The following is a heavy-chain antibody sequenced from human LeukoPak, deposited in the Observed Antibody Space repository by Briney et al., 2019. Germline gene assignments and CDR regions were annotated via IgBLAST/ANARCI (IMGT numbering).Heavy chain of an antibody. CDR2: ISSSSSTI. Sequence: RGSLRLSCAASGSTFSSYSMNWVRQAPEKGLEWVSHISSSSSTIYYADSVKGRCTISRDNAKNSLYLQMNSLRAEDTAVYYWARDFYPDYYDSSGYYSAKGPFDLWGRGTLVTVSA. CDR1: GSTFSSYS. D-gene: IGHD3-22*01. V-gene: IGHV3-48*01. CDR3: ARDFYPDYYDSSGYYSAKGPFDL. J-gene: IGHJ2*01.